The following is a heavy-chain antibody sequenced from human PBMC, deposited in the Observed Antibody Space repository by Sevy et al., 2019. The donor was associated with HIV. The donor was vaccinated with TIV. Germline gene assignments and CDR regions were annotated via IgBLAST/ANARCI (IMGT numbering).Heavy chain of an antibody. CDR2: IKKDGSEK. D-gene: IGHD2-2*01. Sequence: GGSLRLSCAASGFTFSSYWMSWVRQAPGKGLEWVANIKKDGSEKYYVDSVKGRFTISRDNAKNSLYLQMNSLRVEETAMYYCARDCSSTNCHWGLDVWGHGTTFTVSS. CDR3: ARDCSSTNCHWGLDV. J-gene: IGHJ6*02. V-gene: IGHV3-7*03. CDR1: GFTFSSYW.